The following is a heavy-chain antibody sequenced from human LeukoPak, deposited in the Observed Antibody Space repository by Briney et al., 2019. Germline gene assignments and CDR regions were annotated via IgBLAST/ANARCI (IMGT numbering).Heavy chain of an antibody. V-gene: IGHV3-74*01. CDR3: ARDLDYGDYHFDY. D-gene: IGHD4-17*01. CDR1: GFTFSSYA. CDR2: INSDGSST. Sequence: GGSLRLSCAASGFTFSSYAMSWVRQAPGKGLEWVSRINSDGSSTNYADSVKGRFTISRDNANNTLYLQMSSLRAGDTAVYYCARDLDYGDYHFDYWGQGTLVTVSS. J-gene: IGHJ4*02.